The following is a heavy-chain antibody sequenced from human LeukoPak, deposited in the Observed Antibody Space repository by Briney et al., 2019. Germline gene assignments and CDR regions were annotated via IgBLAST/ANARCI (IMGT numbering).Heavy chain of an antibody. J-gene: IGHJ3*02. D-gene: IGHD3-22*01. Sequence: PSQTLSLTCAVSGGSISSGGYSWSWIRQPPGKGLEWIGYIYHSGSTYYNPSLKSRVTISVDRSKNQFSLKLSPVTAADTAVYYCARESDYDSSGYYPGGAFDIWGQGTMVTVSS. CDR1: GGSISSGGYS. CDR2: IYHSGST. CDR3: ARESDYDSSGYYPGGAFDI. V-gene: IGHV4-30-2*01.